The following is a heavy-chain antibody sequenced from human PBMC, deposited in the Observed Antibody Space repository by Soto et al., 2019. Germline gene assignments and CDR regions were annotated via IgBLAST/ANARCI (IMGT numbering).Heavy chain of an antibody. J-gene: IGHJ6*02. D-gene: IGHD3-22*01. Sequence: PGGSLRLSCAASGFTFSSYAMSWVRQAPGKGLEWVSAISGSGGSTYYADSVKGRFTISRDNSKNTLYLQMNSLRAEDTAVYYCAKVYYDSSGYYPYYYYGMDVWGQGTTVTVSS. CDR2: ISGSGGST. CDR1: GFTFSSYA. V-gene: IGHV3-23*01. CDR3: AKVYYDSSGYYPYYYYGMDV.